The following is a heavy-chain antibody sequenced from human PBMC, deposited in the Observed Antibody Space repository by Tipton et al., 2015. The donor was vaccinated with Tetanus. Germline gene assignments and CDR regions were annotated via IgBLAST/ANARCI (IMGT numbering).Heavy chain of an antibody. D-gene: IGHD4-11*01. CDR3: ARGGEYSPDC. CDR1: GFIFSNYW. J-gene: IGHJ4*02. Sequence: GSLRLSCSASGFIFSNYWMSWVRQAPGKGLEWVANINRNGGGKYYVDSVKGRFTISRDEAKKSVYLEMSSLTVGDTVVYYCARGGEYSPDCWGQGTLVTVSS. CDR2: INRNGGGK. V-gene: IGHV3-7*01.